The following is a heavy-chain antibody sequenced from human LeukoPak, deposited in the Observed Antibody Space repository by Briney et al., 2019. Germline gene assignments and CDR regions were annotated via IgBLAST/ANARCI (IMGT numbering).Heavy chain of an antibody. CDR3: AKDPEYSSGWYLDY. CDR2: ISYDGSNK. V-gene: IGHV3-30-3*01. CDR1: GFTFSSYA. J-gene: IGHJ4*02. D-gene: IGHD6-19*01. Sequence: GGSLRLSCAASGFTFSSYAMNWVRQAPGKGLEWVAVISYDGSNKYYADSVKGRFTISRDNSKNTLYLQMNSLRAEDTAVYYCAKDPEYSSGWYLDYWGQGTLVTVSS.